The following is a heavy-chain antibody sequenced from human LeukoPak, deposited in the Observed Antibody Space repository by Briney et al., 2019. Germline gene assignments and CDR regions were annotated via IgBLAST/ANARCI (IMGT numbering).Heavy chain of an antibody. D-gene: IGHD3-22*01. Sequence: GGSLRLSCAASGFTVSSNYMSWVRQAPGKGLEWVSVIYSGDSTYYADSVKGRFTISRDNSKNTLYLQMNSLRAEDTAVYYCARGRYDSSGYYYYFDYWGQGTLVTVSS. CDR3: ARGRYDSSGYYYYFDY. CDR1: GFTVSSNY. J-gene: IGHJ4*02. CDR2: IYSGDST. V-gene: IGHV3-66*02.